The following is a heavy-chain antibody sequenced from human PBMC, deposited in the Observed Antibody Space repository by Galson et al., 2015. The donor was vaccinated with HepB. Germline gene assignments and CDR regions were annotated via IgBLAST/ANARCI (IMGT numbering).Heavy chain of an antibody. CDR3: ARDFRYWGNFREWYSVL. Sequence: SLRLSCAASGFTFSSYSMNWVRQAPGKGLEWVSSISSSSSYIYYADSVKGRFTISRDNAKNSLYLQMNSLRAEDTAVDYCARDFRYWGNFREWYSVLWGPGTLVTVSS. D-gene: IGHD3-16*01. J-gene: IGHJ2*01. CDR1: GFTFSSYS. V-gene: IGHV3-21*01. CDR2: ISSSSSYI.